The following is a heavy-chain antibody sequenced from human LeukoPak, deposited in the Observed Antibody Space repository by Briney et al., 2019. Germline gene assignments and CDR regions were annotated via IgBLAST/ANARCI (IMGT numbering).Heavy chain of an antibody. D-gene: IGHD3-16*01. V-gene: IGHV3-23*01. CDR2: VSTSGVGT. CDR1: GFTFSSFA. CDR3: AKDYAVGSIDY. Sequence: GGSLRLSCAASGFTFSSFAMSWIRQAPGKGLEWVSSVSTSGVGTYYADSVRGRFTISRDNSKNTVFLQMNSLRAEDSAVYYCAKDYAVGSIDYWGQGTLVTVSS. J-gene: IGHJ4*02.